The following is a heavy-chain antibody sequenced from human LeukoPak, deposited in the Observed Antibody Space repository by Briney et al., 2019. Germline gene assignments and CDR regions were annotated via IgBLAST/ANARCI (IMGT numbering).Heavy chain of an antibody. CDR2: NHTSGST. V-gene: IGHV4-61*02. CDR3: ASFDYALYYFDY. Sequence: PSETLSLTCTVSGGSISSGSYYWSWIRQPTGKGLEFIGRNHTSGSTNYNPSLTSRVTISVDTSKNQFSLKVSSVTAADTAVYYCASFDYALYYFDYWGQGILVTVSS. D-gene: IGHD3-16*01. J-gene: IGHJ4*02. CDR1: GGSISSGSYY.